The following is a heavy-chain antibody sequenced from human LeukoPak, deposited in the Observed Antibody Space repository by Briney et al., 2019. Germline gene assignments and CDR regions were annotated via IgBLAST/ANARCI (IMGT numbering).Heavy chain of an antibody. Sequence: GGSLRLSCEGSGFTFSDAWMSWVRQAPGKGLEWVANIKQDGSEKYYVDSVKGRFTISRDNAKNSLYLQMNSLRAEDTAVYYCARVSTHITGVDYWGQGTLVTVSS. CDR1: GFTFSDAW. CDR3: ARVSTHITGVDY. V-gene: IGHV3-7*01. CDR2: IKQDGSEK. D-gene: IGHD1-20*01. J-gene: IGHJ4*02.